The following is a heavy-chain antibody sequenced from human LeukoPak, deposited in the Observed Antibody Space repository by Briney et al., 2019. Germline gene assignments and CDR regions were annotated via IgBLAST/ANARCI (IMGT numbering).Heavy chain of an antibody. D-gene: IGHD5-24*01. Sequence: GGSLRLSCAASGFMLSSNWMSWVRLAPGKGLEWVANIKEDGTETYYVDSVKGRFTISRDNAKNSLYLQMNSLRVEDTAVYYCAKEGRSLQTYWGQGTLVTVSS. CDR3: AKEGRSLQTY. J-gene: IGHJ4*02. CDR1: GFMLSSNW. V-gene: IGHV3-7*03. CDR2: IKEDGTET.